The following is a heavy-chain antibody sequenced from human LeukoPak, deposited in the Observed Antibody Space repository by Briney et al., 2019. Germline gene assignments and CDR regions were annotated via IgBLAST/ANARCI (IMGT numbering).Heavy chain of an antibody. CDR2: IYPGDSDT. CDR3: AIPLDYDFWSGYFDAFDI. J-gene: IGHJ3*02. CDR1: EYSFTTYW. Sequence: GESLKISCKVSEYSFTTYWIGWGRQIPGKARDWMGIIYPGDSDTRYSPSFQGQVTISADKSISTAYLQWSSLKASDTAMYYCAIPLDYDFWSGYFDAFDIWGQGTMVTVSS. V-gene: IGHV5-51*01. D-gene: IGHD3-3*01.